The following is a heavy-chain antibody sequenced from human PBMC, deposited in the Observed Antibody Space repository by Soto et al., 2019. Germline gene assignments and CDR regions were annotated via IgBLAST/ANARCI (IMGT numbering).Heavy chain of an antibody. Sequence: ASVKVSCKASGYTFTSYGISWVRQAPGQGLEWMGWISAYNGNTNYAQKLQGRVTMTTDTSTSTAYMELRSLRSDDTAVYYCARDLVIYEYPATMDWFVHWGQGTLVTVSS. CDR3: ARDLVIYEYPATMDWFVH. D-gene: IGHD2-2*01. CDR1: GYTFTSYG. J-gene: IGHJ5*02. V-gene: IGHV1-18*01. CDR2: ISAYNGNT.